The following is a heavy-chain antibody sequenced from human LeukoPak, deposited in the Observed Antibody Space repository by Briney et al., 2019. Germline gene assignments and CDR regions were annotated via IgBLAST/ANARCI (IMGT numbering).Heavy chain of an antibody. V-gene: IGHV1-2*02. Sequence: ASVKVSCKASGYTFTSYYMHWVRQAPGQGLEWMGWINPNSGGTNYAQKFQGRVTMTRDTSISTAYMELSRLRSDDTAVYYCARDSSGSRGWFDPWGQGTLVTVSS. CDR3: ARDSSGSRGWFDP. CDR1: GYTFTSYY. CDR2: INPNSGGT. D-gene: IGHD5-12*01. J-gene: IGHJ5*02.